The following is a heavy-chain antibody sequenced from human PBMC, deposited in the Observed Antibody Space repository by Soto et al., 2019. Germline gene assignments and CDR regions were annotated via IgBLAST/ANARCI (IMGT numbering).Heavy chain of an antibody. CDR1: GFIFSNYA. CDR2: ISSDESNK. V-gene: IGHV3-30-3*01. CDR3: ARVPGYCGGSSCYGDYYYGMDV. D-gene: IGHD2-15*01. Sequence: QVQLVESGGGVVQPGRSPRLYCGASGFIFSNYAMYWVRQAPGKGLEWVAVISSDESNKYYADSVKGRFTISRDNSKNTLYLQMNSLRAEVTAMYYCARVPGYCGGSSCYGDYYYGMDVWGQGTTVTVSS. J-gene: IGHJ6*02.